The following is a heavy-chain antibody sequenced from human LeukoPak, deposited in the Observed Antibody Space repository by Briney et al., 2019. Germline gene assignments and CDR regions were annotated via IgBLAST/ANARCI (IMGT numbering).Heavy chain of an antibody. J-gene: IGHJ4*02. CDR3: ARGKGITVSSFDY. V-gene: IGHV3-23*01. CDR2: IGGSGADI. D-gene: IGHD6-19*01. Sequence: GGSLRLSCAASGFTFTTYAMSWVRQAPGKGLEWVSGIGGSGADIYYSDSVKGRFTISRDNSKNTLYLQMNSLRAEDTAVYYCARGKGITVSSFDYWGQGTLVTVSS. CDR1: GFTFTTYA.